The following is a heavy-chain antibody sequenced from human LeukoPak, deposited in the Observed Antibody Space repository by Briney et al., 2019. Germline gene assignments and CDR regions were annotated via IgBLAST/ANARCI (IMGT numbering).Heavy chain of an antibody. J-gene: IGHJ2*01. CDR3: ARHVSVTPWYFDL. V-gene: IGHV4-59*08. D-gene: IGHD4-17*01. CDR1: GGSISSYF. CDR2: ICDGGNT. Sequence: SESLSLTCTVSGGSISSYFWSWIRQPPGKALEWIGYICDGGNTKCSPSLKGRVTISVDTSKNQFSLRLSSVTAADTAVYYCARHVSVTPWYFDLWGRGTLVTVS.